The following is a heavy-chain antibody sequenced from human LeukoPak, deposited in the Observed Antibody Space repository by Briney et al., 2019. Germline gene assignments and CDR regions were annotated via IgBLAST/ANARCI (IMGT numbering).Heavy chain of an antibody. J-gene: IGHJ5*02. Sequence: SETLSLTCAVYGGSFNNYYWSWIRQPPGKGLEWIGEISHSGSTNYNPSLKSRVTISVDTSKNQFSLKLSSVTAADTAVYYCARHPPRCSGGSCYSNWFDPWGQGTLVTVSS. V-gene: IGHV4-34*01. CDR1: GGSFNNYY. CDR2: ISHSGST. CDR3: ARHPPRCSGGSCYSNWFDP. D-gene: IGHD2-15*01.